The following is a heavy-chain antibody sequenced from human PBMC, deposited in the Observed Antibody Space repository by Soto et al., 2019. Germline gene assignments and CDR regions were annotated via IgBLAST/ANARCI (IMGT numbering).Heavy chain of an antibody. CDR1: GFTCITYN. J-gene: IGHJ4*02. CDR3: ARGVYCSGGSCLFDY. CDR2: ISSSSYI. V-gene: IGHV3-21*01. D-gene: IGHD2-15*01. Sequence: GSLRLSCAASGFTCITYNMNWVRQAPGKGLEWVSSISSSSYIYYADSVKGRFTISRDNAKNSLYLQMNSLRAEDTAVYYCARGVYCSGGSCLFDYWGRGTLVTVSS.